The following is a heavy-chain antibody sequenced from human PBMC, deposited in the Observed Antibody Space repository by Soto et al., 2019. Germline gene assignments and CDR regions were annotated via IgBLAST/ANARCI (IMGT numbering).Heavy chain of an antibody. D-gene: IGHD3-10*01. V-gene: IGHV1-24*01. Sequence: GASVKVSCKVSGYTLTELSMHWVRQAPGKGLEWMGGFDPEDGETIYAQKFQGRVTMTEDTSTDTAYMELSSLRSEDTAVYYCARGRNLMVRGVIIANGMDVWGQGTTVTVSS. J-gene: IGHJ6*02. CDR2: FDPEDGET. CDR1: GYTLTELS. CDR3: ARGRNLMVRGVIIANGMDV.